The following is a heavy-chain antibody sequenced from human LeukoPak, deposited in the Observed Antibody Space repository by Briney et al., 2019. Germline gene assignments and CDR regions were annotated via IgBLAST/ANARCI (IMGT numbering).Heavy chain of an antibody. CDR2: IYYSGST. CDR3: ARGRIGFCSSNSCYGGFYFDS. Sequence: PSETLSLTCTVSGGSISSYYWSWIRQPPGKGLEWIGYIYYSGSTNYNPSLKSRVTTSVDTSKNQFSLKLSSVTAADTAVYYCARGRIGFCSSNSCYGGFYFDSWGQGLLVSVSS. V-gene: IGHV4-59*08. CDR1: GGSISSYY. J-gene: IGHJ4*02. D-gene: IGHD2-2*01.